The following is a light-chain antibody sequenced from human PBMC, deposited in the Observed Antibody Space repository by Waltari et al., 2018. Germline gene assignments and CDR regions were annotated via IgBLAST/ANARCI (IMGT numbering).Light chain of an antibody. CDR2: VVV. V-gene: IGLV2-11*01. CDR1: SSDVGNYNF. J-gene: IGLJ7*01. Sequence: QSALTQPRSVSGSPGQSVTISCSGTSSDVGNYNFVSWYQQHPCNAPKLLNYVVVKRPSGGPDRFSVSKSGNPASLTISGLQTEDEADYYCCSYAGSYTFVFGGGTQLTGL. CDR3: CSYAGSYTFV.